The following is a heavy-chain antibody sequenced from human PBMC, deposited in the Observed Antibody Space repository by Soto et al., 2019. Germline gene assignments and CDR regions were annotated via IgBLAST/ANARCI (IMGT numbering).Heavy chain of an antibody. Sequence: SETLSLTCAVSGGSISSSNWWSWVRQPPGKGLEWIGEIYHSGSTNYNPSLKSRVTISVDKSKNQFSLKLSSVTAADTAVYYCARREPSGSQQRDYWGQGTLVTVSS. CDR2: IYHSGST. D-gene: IGHD1-26*01. CDR1: GGSISSSNW. J-gene: IGHJ4*02. V-gene: IGHV4-4*02. CDR3: ARREPSGSQQRDY.